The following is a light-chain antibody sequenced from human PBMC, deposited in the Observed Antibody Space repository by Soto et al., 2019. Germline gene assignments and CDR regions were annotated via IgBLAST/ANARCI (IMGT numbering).Light chain of an antibody. CDR3: LQHGSAPYT. CDR2: GAS. V-gene: IGKV3-20*01. J-gene: IGKJ2*01. CDR1: ETIGMTS. Sequence: EIVLTQSPGTLSLSPGERATLSCTASETIGMTSLAWYQQKPGQAPRLVIYGASKTDFGIPDRFSGSTSGTDFNLSISRLEPEDSAVYHCLQHGSAPYTFGQGTRLEIK.